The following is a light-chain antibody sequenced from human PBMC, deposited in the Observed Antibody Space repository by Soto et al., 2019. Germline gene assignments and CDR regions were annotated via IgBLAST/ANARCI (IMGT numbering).Light chain of an antibody. CDR2: DVS. CDR1: SSDVGGYNY. J-gene: IGLJ2*01. CDR3: CSYAGSYTFA. V-gene: IGLV2-11*01. Sequence: QSALTQPRSVSGSPGQSVTISCTGTSSDVGGYNYVSWYQQHPGKAPKLMIHDVSKRPSGVPDRFSGSKSGNTASLTISGLQAEDEADYYCCSYAGSYTFAFGGGTKLTVL.